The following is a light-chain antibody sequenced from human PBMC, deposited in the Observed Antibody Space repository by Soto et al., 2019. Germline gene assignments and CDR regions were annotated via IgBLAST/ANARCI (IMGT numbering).Light chain of an antibody. J-gene: IGKJ4*01. CDR1: QSVSSSY. Sequence: EIVLTQSPGTLSLSPWERATLSCMASQSVSSSYLAWYHQKPGQAPRLLIYDASNRATGIPARFSGSGSGTDFTLTISSLEPEDFAVYYCHQRSGWPRTFGGGTKVDNK. CDR3: HQRSGWPRT. V-gene: IGKV3D-20*02. CDR2: DAS.